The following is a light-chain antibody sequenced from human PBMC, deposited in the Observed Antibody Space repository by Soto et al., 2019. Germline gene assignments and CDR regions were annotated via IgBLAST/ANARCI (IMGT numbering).Light chain of an antibody. CDR1: QSLSSY. Sequence: EIVLTQSPATLSLPPGERATLSCRASQSLSSYLAWYQQRRGQAPRLLIYDASRRATGIPARFSGSGSGTDFTLSISSLEPEDFAVYYCQQRSDWPLTFGGGTKVEIK. V-gene: IGKV3-11*01. J-gene: IGKJ4*01. CDR2: DAS. CDR3: QQRSDWPLT.